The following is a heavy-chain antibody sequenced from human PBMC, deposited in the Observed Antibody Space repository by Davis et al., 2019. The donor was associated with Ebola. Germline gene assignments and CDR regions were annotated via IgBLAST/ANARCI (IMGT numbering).Heavy chain of an antibody. Sequence: GESLKISCKGSGYSFTSYWISWVRQMPGKGLEWMGRIDPSDSYTNYSPSFQGHVTISADKSISTAYLQWSSLKASDTAMYYCARGGYQLLGVYYYGMDVWGQGTTVTVSS. CDR2: IDPSDSYT. CDR1: GYSFTSYW. J-gene: IGHJ6*02. CDR3: ARGGYQLLGVYYYGMDV. V-gene: IGHV5-10-1*01. D-gene: IGHD2-2*01.